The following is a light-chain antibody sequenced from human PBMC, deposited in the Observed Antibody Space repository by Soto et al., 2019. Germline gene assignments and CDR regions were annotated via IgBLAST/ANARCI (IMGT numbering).Light chain of an antibody. J-gene: IGKJ1*01. Sequence: VMTQSPATLSVSPGERATLFCRASQSVNSNLAWYQQKPGQAPRLLIFGASTRATGIPARFSGSGSGTEFTLTISNLQSEDFAVYYCQHYHNWPPWTFGQGTKVEIK. CDR2: GAS. CDR3: QHYHNWPPWT. CDR1: QSVNSN. V-gene: IGKV3-15*01.